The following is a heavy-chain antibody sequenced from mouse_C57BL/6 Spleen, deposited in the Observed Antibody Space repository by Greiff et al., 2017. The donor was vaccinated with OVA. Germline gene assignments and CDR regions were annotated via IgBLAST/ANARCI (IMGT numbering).Heavy chain of an antibody. Sequence: QVQLQQPGAELVRPGSSVKLSCKASGYTFTSYWMHWVKQRPIQGLEWIGNIDPSDSETHYNQKFKDKATLTVDKSSSTAYMQLSSLTSEDSAVYYGARAFHYYGSRGGYCDVWGTGTTVTVSS. D-gene: IGHD1-1*01. CDR3: ARAFHYYGSRGGYCDV. CDR2: IDPSDSET. CDR1: GYTFTSYW. V-gene: IGHV1-52*01. J-gene: IGHJ1*03.